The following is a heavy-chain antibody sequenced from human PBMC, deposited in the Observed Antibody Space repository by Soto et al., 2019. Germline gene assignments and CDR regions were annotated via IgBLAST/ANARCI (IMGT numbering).Heavy chain of an antibody. CDR2: IYYNGDT. V-gene: IGHV4-39*01. CDR1: GGSISSNSHY. J-gene: IGHJ6*02. Sequence: PSETLSLTCSVSGGSISSNSHYWVWIRQPPGKGLEWIGSIYYNGDTYYNPSLKSRVTISVDTSKNQFSLKLSSVTAADTAVYYCARLNVGPYNWYDELYYYYGMVVWGQGTTVTVS. CDR3: ARLNVGPYNWYDELYYYYGMVV. D-gene: IGHD1-1*01.